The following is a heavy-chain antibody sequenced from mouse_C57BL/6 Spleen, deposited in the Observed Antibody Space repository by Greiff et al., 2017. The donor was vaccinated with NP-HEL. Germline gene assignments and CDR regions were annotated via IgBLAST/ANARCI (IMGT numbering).Heavy chain of an antibody. CDR3: ARYYYGSSVDFDY. V-gene: IGHV1-7*01. CDR1: GYTFTSYW. D-gene: IGHD1-1*01. J-gene: IGHJ2*01. Sequence: QVHVKQSGAELAKPGASVKLSCKASGYTFTSYWMHWVKQRPGQGLEWIGYINPSSGYTKYNQKFKDKATLTADKSSSTAYMQLSSLTYEDSAVYYCARYYYGSSVDFDYWGQGTTLTVSS. CDR2: INPSSGYT.